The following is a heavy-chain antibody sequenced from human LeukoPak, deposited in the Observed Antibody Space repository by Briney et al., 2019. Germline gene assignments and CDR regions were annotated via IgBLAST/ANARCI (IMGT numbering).Heavy chain of an antibody. CDR1: GVSFNNYY. CDR3: TRMTTGHDY. CDR2: INHSGYT. D-gene: IGHD4-17*01. V-gene: IGHV4-34*01. J-gene: IGHJ4*02. Sequence: SETPSLTCAVSGVSFNNYYWSWVRQTPGKGLEWIGEINHSGYTNDSPSLKSRVTLSIDTSRKQFSLNLRSVTVADTGIYYCTRMTTGHDYWGQGTLVTVSS.